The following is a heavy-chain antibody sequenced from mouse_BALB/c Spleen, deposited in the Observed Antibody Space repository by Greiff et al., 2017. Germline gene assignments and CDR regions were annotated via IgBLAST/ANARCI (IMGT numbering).Heavy chain of an antibody. V-gene: IGHV1-87*01. CDR2: IYPGDGDT. CDR1: GYTFTSYW. Sequence: VQLQQSGAELARPGASVKLSCKASGYTFTSYWMQWVKQRPGQGLEWIGAIYPGDGDTRYTQKFKGKATLTADKSSSTAYMQLSSLASEDSAVYYCARGSTTVVARSYFDYWGQGTTLTVSS. D-gene: IGHD1-1*01. CDR3: ARGSTTVVARSYFDY. J-gene: IGHJ2*01.